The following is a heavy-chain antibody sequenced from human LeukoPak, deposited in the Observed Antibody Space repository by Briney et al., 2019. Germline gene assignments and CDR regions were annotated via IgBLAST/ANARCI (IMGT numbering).Heavy chain of an antibody. Sequence: PGGSLRLSCAASGFTFSSYSMNWVRQAPGKGLEWVSYINSSSSTIYYADSVKGRFTITRDDAKNSLFLQMSSLRDEDTAVYYCAREEGGCPFDYWGQGTLVTVSS. CDR2: INSSSSTI. CDR3: AREEGGCPFDY. V-gene: IGHV3-48*02. CDR1: GFTFSSYS. D-gene: IGHD2-15*01. J-gene: IGHJ4*02.